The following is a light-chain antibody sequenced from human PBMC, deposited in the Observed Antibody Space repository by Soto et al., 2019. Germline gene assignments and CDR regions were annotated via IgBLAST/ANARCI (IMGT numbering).Light chain of an antibody. CDR1: QSVGSSY. V-gene: IGKV3-20*01. CDR3: QQYNNWPRT. Sequence: EIVLTQSPGTLYLSPGERSSLSCRASQSVGSSYLAWYQQNPGRAPRLLIYGASRRATGIPDRFSGSGSGTDFTLTISRLEPEDFAVYYCQQYNNWPRTFGQGTKVDIK. CDR2: GAS. J-gene: IGKJ1*01.